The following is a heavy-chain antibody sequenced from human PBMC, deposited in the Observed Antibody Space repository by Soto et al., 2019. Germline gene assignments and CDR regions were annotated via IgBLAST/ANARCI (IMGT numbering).Heavy chain of an antibody. D-gene: IGHD2-15*01. CDR3: ATSYCSGGSCYSGKYYYYFAMDV. Sequence: GESLRISCKGCEYSFANYWIGWVRQTPGKGLEWMGSIYPTDSDSKYSPSFQGQVTISADKSISTAYLQWSSLKASDTAMYYSATSYCSGGSCYSGKYYYYFAMDVWGQGTTVTVSS. V-gene: IGHV5-51*01. J-gene: IGHJ6*02. CDR2: IYPTDSDS. CDR1: EYSFANYW.